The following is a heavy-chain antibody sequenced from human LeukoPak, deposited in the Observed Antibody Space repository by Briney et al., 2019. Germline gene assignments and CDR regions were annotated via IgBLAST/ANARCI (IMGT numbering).Heavy chain of an antibody. D-gene: IGHD3-10*01. J-gene: IGHJ5*02. CDR3: ATSITMVGGVIISGDWFDP. CDR2: ISPYNGNT. CDR1: GYTFTSYS. Sequence: GASVKVSCKTSGYTFTSYSISWVRQAPGQGLEWMGSISPYNGNTNYAQKLQGRVTMTTDTSTSTAYMDLRSLRSDDTALYYCATSITMVGGVIISGDWFDPWGQGTLVTVSS. V-gene: IGHV1-18*01.